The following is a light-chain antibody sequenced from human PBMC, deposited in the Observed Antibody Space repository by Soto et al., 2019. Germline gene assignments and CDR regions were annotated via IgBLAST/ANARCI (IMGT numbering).Light chain of an antibody. V-gene: IGLV2-23*01. CDR2: EGT. CDR1: SSDVGSNNL. J-gene: IGLJ2*01. Sequence: QSALTQPASVSGSPGQSITISCTGTSSDVGSNNLVSWYQQHPGKAPKLMIYEGTKRPSGVSNRFSGSKSGNTASLTISGLQAEEEADYYCCSYAGSSTVVFGGGTKLTVL. CDR3: CSYAGSSTVV.